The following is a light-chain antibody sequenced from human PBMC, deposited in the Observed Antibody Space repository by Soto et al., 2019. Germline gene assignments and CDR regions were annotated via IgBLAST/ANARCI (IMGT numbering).Light chain of an antibody. V-gene: IGLV2-14*01. J-gene: IGLJ2*01. CDR3: AAWTGSQNNVV. Sequence: QSALTQPASASGSPEQSITISCTGTSTDVGGYNYVSWYQQHPATAPNLIIFDVSHRPSGVSNRFSGSKSGNSASLTISGLQAEDEAEYYCAAWTGSQNNVVFGGGTKVTVL. CDR1: STDVGGYNY. CDR2: DVS.